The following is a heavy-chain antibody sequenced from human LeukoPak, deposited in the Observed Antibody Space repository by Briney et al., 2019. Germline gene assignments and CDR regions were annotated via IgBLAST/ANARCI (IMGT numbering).Heavy chain of an antibody. V-gene: IGHV1-2*02. CDR3: ARGRIAAAGILDY. CDR2: INPNSGGT. CDR1: GYTFTGYY. D-gene: IGHD6-13*01. J-gene: IGHJ4*02. Sequence: GASVKVSCKASGYTFTGYYMHWVRQAPGQGLEWMGWINPNSGGTNYAQKFQGRVTMTRDTSISTAYMELSRLRSDDTAVYYCARGRIAAAGILDYWGQGTLVTVSS.